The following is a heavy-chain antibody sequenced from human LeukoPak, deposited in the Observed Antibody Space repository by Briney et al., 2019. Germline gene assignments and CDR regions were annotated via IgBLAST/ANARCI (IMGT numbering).Heavy chain of an antibody. V-gene: IGHV3-9*01. CDR3: AKDNYCDPIKYYFDY. D-gene: IGHD3-22*01. CDR1: GFTFDDYA. J-gene: IGHJ4*02. Sequence: GRSLRLSCAASGFTFDDYAMHWVRQAPGKGLEWVSGISWNSGSIGYADSVKGRFTISRDNAKNSLYLQLNSLRAEDTALYYCAKDNYCDPIKYYFDYWGQGTLVTVSS. CDR2: ISWNSGSI.